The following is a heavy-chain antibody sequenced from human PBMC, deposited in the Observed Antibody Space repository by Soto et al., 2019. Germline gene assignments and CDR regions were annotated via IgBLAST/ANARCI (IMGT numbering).Heavy chain of an antibody. Sequence: QVQLQESGPGLVKPSETLSLTCAVSGGSISSETWWSWVRQPPGKGLEWIGEIFRTGSTNYNPSLKSRVTISLDKSKNQSSLKLSSVTAADTAVYYCARVAPALDYWGQGTLVTVSS. V-gene: IGHV4-4*02. J-gene: IGHJ4*02. CDR3: ARVAPALDY. CDR2: IFRTGST. CDR1: GGSISSETW.